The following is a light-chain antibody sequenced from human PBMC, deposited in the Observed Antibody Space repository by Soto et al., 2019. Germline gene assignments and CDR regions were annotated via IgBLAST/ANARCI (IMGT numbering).Light chain of an antibody. J-gene: IGKJ1*01. CDR1: QSLLHSKGYNY. CDR2: LGS. Sequence: DIVMTQSPLSLPVTPGEPASISCRSSQSLLHSKGYNYLDWYLQKPGQSPQLLIFLGSNRASGVPDRFSGSGSGTDFTLKISRVEAEDVGVYYCMQALQTPWRFGQGTKVDI. CDR3: MQALQTPWR. V-gene: IGKV2-28*01.